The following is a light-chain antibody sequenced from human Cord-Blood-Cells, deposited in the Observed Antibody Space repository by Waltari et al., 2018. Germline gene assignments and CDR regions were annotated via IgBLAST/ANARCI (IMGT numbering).Light chain of an antibody. CDR2: DAS. Sequence: EIVLTQSPATLSLSPGERATLACTASQSVSTYLAWYQQKPGRAPRLLIYDASNRATGIPARFSGSGSGTDFTLIISSLEPEDFAVYYCQQRSNWITFGQGTRLEIK. V-gene: IGKV3-11*01. CDR3: QQRSNWIT. CDR1: QSVSTY. J-gene: IGKJ5*01.